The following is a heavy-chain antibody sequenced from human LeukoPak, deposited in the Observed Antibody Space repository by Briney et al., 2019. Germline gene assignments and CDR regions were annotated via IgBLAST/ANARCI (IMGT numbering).Heavy chain of an antibody. CDR2: ISASGGAT. V-gene: IGHV3-23*01. CDR1: GFTSSSYA. Sequence: GGSLRLSCAASGFTSSSYAMSWVRQAPGKGLEWVSSISASGGATYSADSVKGRFTLSRDNSKNTLYLQMNSLKADDTAVYHCAKERDGDYVRYTHYWGQGTLVTVSS. D-gene: IGHD4-17*01. CDR3: AKERDGDYVRYTHY. J-gene: IGHJ4*02.